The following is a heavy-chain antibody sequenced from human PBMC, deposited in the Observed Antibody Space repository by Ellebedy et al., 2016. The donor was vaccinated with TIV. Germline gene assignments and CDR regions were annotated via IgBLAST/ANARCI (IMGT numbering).Heavy chain of an antibody. CDR3: ARRSLGLYWYFDL. CDR1: GGSISSYY. J-gene: IGHJ2*01. CDR2: IYYSGST. Sequence: MPSETLSLTCTVSGGSISSYYWSWIRQPPGKGLEWIGYIYYSGSTNYNPSLKSRVTISVDTSKNQFSLKLSSVTAADPAVYYCARRSLGLYWYFDLWGRGTLVTVSS. V-gene: IGHV4-59*01.